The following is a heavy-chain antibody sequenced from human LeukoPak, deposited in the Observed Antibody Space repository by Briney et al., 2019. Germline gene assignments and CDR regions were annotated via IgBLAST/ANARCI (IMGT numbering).Heavy chain of an antibody. CDR2: INPNGGGT. Sequence: ASVKVSCKASGYTFTGYYMHWVRQAPGQGLEWMGWINPNGGGTNYAQKFQGWVTMTRDTSISTAYMELSRLRSDDTAVYYCARDITGTTGLGVDAFDIWGQGTMVTVSS. J-gene: IGHJ3*02. V-gene: IGHV1-2*04. D-gene: IGHD1-20*01. CDR1: GYTFTGYY. CDR3: ARDITGTTGLGVDAFDI.